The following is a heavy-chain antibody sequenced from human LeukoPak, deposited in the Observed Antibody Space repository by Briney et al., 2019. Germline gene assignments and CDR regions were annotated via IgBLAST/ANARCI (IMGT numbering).Heavy chain of an antibody. J-gene: IGHJ3*02. V-gene: IGHV3-15*01. D-gene: IGHD3-10*01. CDR3: TTGPTRYYTFDI. Sequence: GGSLRLSCAASGFNFSNAWMSWVRQAPGQGLEWVGRIKSKTGGGTTDYAAPVKGRFTISGDDSKNTLYLQMNSLKTEDTAVYYCTTGPTRYYTFDIWGQGTTVTVSS. CDR1: GFNFSNAW. CDR2: IKSKTGGGTT.